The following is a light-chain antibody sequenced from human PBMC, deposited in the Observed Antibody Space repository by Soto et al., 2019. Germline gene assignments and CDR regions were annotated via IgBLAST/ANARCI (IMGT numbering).Light chain of an antibody. Sequence: QSVLTQPASVSGSPGQSITISCTGTSRDVGAYDYVSWYLQYPDKAPQLLIYYVDHRPSGVSSRFSGSKSGNTASLTISGLQAEDEADYYCCSYAGSSLYVFGTGTKVTVL. CDR3: CSYAGSSLYV. J-gene: IGLJ1*01. CDR1: SRDVGAYDY. V-gene: IGLV2-14*03. CDR2: YVD.